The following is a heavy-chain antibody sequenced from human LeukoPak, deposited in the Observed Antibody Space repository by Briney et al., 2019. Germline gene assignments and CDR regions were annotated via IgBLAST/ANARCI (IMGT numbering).Heavy chain of an antibody. D-gene: IGHD3-22*01. Sequence: PGGSLRLSCAASRFTFSSYSMNWVRQAPGKGLEWIGEINHSGSTNYNPSLKSRVTISVDKSKNQFSLKLSSVTAADTAVYYCARGDRYYDSKEGSYYYYYMDVWGKGTTVTVSS. CDR3: ARGDRYYDSKEGSYYYYYMDV. CDR2: INHSGST. V-gene: IGHV4-4*02. CDR1: RFTFSSYS. J-gene: IGHJ6*03.